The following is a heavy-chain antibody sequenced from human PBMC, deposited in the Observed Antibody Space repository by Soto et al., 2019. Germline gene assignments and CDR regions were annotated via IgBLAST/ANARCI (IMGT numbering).Heavy chain of an antibody. V-gene: IGHV4-31*03. J-gene: IGHJ3*02. CDR2: IYHIGST. D-gene: IGHD3-16*02. CDR1: GGSISTGGYY. CDR3: ARAPPYDYIWGSYRSDAFDI. Sequence: SETLSLTCTVSGGSISTGGYYWTWIRQHPGKGLEWIGDIYHIGSTNYNPSLKSRVTISIDTSKNQFSLKLSSVTAADTAVYYCARAPPYDYIWGSYRSDAFDIWGQGTMVTVSS.